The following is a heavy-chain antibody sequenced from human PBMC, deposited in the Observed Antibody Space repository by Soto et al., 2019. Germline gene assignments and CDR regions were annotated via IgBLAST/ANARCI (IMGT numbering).Heavy chain of an antibody. CDR1: AGSFSCYY. CDR3: ARNFGRRYYYYGMDV. V-gene: IGHV4-34*01. J-gene: IGHJ6*02. D-gene: IGHD3-16*01. CDR2: INHSGST. Sequence: SETLSLTWAVYAGSFSCYYWILIRQPPGKGLEWIGEINHSGSTNYNPSLKSRVTISVDTSKNQFSLKLSSVTAADTAVYYCARNFGRRYYYYGMDVWGQGTTVTVSS.